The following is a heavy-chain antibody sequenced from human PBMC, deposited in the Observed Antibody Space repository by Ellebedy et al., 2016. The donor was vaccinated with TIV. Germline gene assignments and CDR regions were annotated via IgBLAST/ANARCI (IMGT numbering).Heavy chain of an antibody. CDR2: IYYSGST. V-gene: IGHV4-39*01. J-gene: IGHJ4*02. CDR3: ARHHTVERGAIDY. D-gene: IGHD1-1*01. CDR1: GGSLSGYY. Sequence: SQTLSLTCAVYGGSLSGYYWGWIRQPPGKGLEWIGSIYYSGSTYYYPSLKSRVTMTIDTSKNPFSLTRSSVTAADTAVYYCARHHTVERGAIDYWGQGTLVTVSS.